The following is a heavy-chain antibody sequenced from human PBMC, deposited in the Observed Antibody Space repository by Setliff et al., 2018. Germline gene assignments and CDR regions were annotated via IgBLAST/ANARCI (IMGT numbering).Heavy chain of an antibody. V-gene: IGHV1-8*01. CDR2: MNPNSGNT. CDR1: GYTFTSYD. J-gene: IGHJ4*02. Sequence: ASVKVSCKASGYTFTSYDINWVRQATGQGLEWMGWMNPNSGNTGYAQKFQGRVTTTRNTSISTAYIELSSLRSEDTAVYYCARVRNLPWRNIAVAGTFGYWGQGTLVTVSS. D-gene: IGHD6-19*01. CDR3: ARVRNLPWRNIAVAGTFGY.